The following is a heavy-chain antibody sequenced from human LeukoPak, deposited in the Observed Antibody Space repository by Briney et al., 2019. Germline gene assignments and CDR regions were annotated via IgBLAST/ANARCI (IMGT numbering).Heavy chain of an antibody. V-gene: IGHV3-7*04. Sequence: GESLRLSCTASGFTFSNYWMHWVRHVPGKGLEWVANIKQDGSKKSYVDSVKGRFTISRDNAKNSLYLQMNSLRAEDTAIYYCTRVGYIDEGIDYWGQGTLVTVSS. D-gene: IGHD5-24*01. CDR1: GFTFSNYW. CDR3: TRVGYIDEGIDY. J-gene: IGHJ4*02. CDR2: IKQDGSKK.